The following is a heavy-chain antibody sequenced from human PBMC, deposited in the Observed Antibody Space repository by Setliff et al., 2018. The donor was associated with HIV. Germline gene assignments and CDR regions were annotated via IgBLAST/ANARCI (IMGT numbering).Heavy chain of an antibody. V-gene: IGHV1-2*02. D-gene: IGHD3-22*01. CDR2: INPKNGGT. CDR1: GYTLTGYF. Sequence: ASVKVSCKASGYTLTGYFIHWVRQAPGQGLEWMAWINPKNGGTNYAQQFQGRVTVTRGTSITTAYMELSRLTSDDTAVYYCALQYDDTSGYYNNWGQGTLVTVSS. CDR3: ALQYDDTSGYYNN. J-gene: IGHJ4*02.